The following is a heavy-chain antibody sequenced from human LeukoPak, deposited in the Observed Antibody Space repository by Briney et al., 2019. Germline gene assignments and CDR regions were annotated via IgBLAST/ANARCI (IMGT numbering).Heavy chain of an antibody. V-gene: IGHV3-7*01. CDR1: GFTFGSYW. CDR3: ARDWSMGIAAAGTFDY. D-gene: IGHD6-13*01. J-gene: IGHJ4*02. Sequence: SGGSLRLSCAASGFTFGSYWMSWVRQAPGKGLEWVANIKQDGSEKYYVDSVKGRFTISRDNAKSSLYLQMNSLGAEDTAVYYCARDWSMGIAAAGTFDYWGQGTLVTVSS. CDR2: IKQDGSEK.